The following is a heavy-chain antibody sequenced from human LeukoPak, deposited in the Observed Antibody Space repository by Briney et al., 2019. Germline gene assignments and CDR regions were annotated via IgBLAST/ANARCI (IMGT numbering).Heavy chain of an antibody. CDR3: AKGVFATPGAP. CDR2: ITGGGGSI. V-gene: IGHV3-23*01. J-gene: IGHJ5*02. D-gene: IGHD6-13*01. CDR1: GFTFSSYA. Sequence: PGGSLRLSCAASGFTFSSYAMTWFRQAPGKGLKWVSTITGGGGSIYYADSVKGRFTISRDNSKDTLYLLMNSLRAEDTAVYYCAKGVFATPGAPWGQGTLVTVSS.